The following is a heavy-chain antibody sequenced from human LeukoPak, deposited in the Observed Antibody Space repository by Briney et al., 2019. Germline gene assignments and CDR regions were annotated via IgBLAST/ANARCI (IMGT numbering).Heavy chain of an antibody. V-gene: IGHV3-9*01. CDR1: GSTFDDYA. D-gene: IGHD3-10*01. J-gene: IGHJ4*02. Sequence: PGRSLRLSCAASGSTFDDYAMHWVRQAPGKGLEWVSGISWNSGSIGYADSVKGRFTISRDNAKNSLYLQMSSLRAEDTALYYCAKVGITMVRGAEFDYWGQGTLVTVSS. CDR2: ISWNSGSI. CDR3: AKVGITMVRGAEFDY.